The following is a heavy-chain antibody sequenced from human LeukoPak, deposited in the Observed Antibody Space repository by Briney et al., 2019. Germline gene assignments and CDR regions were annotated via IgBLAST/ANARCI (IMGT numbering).Heavy chain of an antibody. V-gene: IGHV3-20*04. J-gene: IGHJ4*02. CDR2: INWNGGTT. D-gene: IGHD4-23*01. CDR3: ARRAGGYSHPYDY. CDR1: GFTFDDYG. Sequence: PGGSLRLSCAASGFTFDDYGMSWVRQAPGKGLEWVSGINWNGGTTYHADSVKGRFTISRDNSKNTLYLQMNSLRAEDTAVYYCARRAGGYSHPYDYRGQGILVTVSS.